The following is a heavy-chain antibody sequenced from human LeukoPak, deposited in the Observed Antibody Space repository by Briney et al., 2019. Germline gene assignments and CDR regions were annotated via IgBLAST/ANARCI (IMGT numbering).Heavy chain of an antibody. CDR2: INPNSGGT. D-gene: IGHD5-24*01. CDR3: VRGGRRDGYNFAYYYGMDV. Sequence: ASVKVSCKASGYTFTGYYMHWVRQAPGQGLEWMGRINPNSGGTNYAQKFQGRVTMTRDTSISTAYMELSRLRSDDTAVYYCVRGGRRDGYNFAYYYGMDVWGQGTTVTVSS. CDR1: GYTFTGYY. V-gene: IGHV1-2*06. J-gene: IGHJ6*02.